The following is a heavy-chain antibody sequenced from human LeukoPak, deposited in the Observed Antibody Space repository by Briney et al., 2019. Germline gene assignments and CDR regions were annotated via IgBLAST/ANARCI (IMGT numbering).Heavy chain of an antibody. V-gene: IGHV4-31*03. CDR3: ARDLSSATRQLDL. Sequence: SQALSLTCTVSGGSISSGGYYWSWIRQHPGKGLEWIGFINYRGSTYYNPSLKSRITISVDTSKNQFSLKLSSLTAADTAVYYCARDLSSATRQLDLWGQGTLVTVSS. CDR1: GGSISSGGYY. J-gene: IGHJ5*02. D-gene: IGHD2-15*01. CDR2: INYRGST.